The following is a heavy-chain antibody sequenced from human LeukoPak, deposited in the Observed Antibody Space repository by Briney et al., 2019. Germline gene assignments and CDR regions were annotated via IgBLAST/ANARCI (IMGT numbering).Heavy chain of an antibody. CDR2: IYYSGST. J-gene: IGHJ5*02. CDR3: ARVEYSGYDS. Sequence: SETLSLTCTVSGDSVSSGNYYLSWIRQPPGKGLEWIGYIYYSGSTNYNPSLKSRVTISVDTSKNQFSLKLSSVTAADTAVYYCARVEYSGYDSWGQGTLVTVSS. CDR1: GDSVSSGNYY. D-gene: IGHD5-12*01. V-gene: IGHV4-61*01.